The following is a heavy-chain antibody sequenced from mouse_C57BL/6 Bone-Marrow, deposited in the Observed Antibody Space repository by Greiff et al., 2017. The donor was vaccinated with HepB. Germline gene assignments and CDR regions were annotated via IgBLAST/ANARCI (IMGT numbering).Heavy chain of an antibody. V-gene: IGHV7-3*01. CDR2: IRNKANGYTT. D-gene: IGHD2-4*01. Sequence: EVKLVESGGGLVQPGGSLSLSCAASGFTFTDYYMSWVRQPPGKALEWLGFIRNKANGYTTEYSASVKGRFTISRDNSQSILYLQMNALRAEDSATYYCARYRAMITYFDYWGQGTTLTVSS. CDR3: ARYRAMITYFDY. CDR1: GFTFTDYY. J-gene: IGHJ2*01.